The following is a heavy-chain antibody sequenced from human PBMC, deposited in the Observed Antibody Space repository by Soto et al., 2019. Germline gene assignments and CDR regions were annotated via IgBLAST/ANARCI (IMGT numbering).Heavy chain of an antibody. CDR1: GFTFTRSA. D-gene: IGHD3-10*01. CDR2: IVVGSGNT. CDR3: AATLDSISGSGYYGLDV. V-gene: IGHV1-58*01. Sequence: ASVKVSCKASGFTFTRSAVQGVRQARGQRLEWIGWIVVGSGNTNYAQKFQQRVTITRDMSTSTAYMEMRSLRSEDTAVYYCAATLDSISGSGYYGLDVWGQGTTVTVSS. J-gene: IGHJ6*02.